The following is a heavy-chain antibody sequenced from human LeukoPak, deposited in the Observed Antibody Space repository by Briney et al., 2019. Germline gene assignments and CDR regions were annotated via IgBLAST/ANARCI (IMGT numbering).Heavy chain of an antibody. CDR2: INHSGST. V-gene: IGHV4-34*01. D-gene: IGHD3-9*01. CDR1: GGSFSGYY. Sequence: KASETLSLTCAVYGGSFSGYYWSWIRQPPGKGLEWIGEINHSGSTNYNPSLKSRVTISVDTSKNQFSLKLSSVTAADTAVYYWQRPAYDILTGYKNWSFDYWSQGTLVTVSS. J-gene: IGHJ4*02. CDR3: QRPAYDILTGYKNWSFDY.